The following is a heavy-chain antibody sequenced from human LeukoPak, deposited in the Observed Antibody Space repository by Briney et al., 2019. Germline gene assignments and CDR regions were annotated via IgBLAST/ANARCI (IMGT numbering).Heavy chain of an antibody. J-gene: IGHJ3*02. V-gene: IGHV3-7*01. CDR3: AKDSSSWGAFDI. Sequence: GGSLRLSCAASGFTFSSYWMNWVRQAPGKGLEWVANIKQDGSEKKYVDSVKGRFTISRDNAKNSLYLQMNSLRAEDTAVYYCAKDSSSWGAFDIWGQGTMVTVSS. CDR2: IKQDGSEK. D-gene: IGHD6-13*01. CDR1: GFTFSSYW.